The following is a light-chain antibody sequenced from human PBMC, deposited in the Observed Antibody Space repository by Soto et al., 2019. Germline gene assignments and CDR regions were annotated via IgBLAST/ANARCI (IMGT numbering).Light chain of an antibody. J-gene: IGKJ1*01. CDR1: QRINTY. CDR3: QQCYTSPRT. Sequence: DIQMTQSPSTLSAGVGDRVTITCRASQRINTYLNWYQQKPGKAPTLLIYAASNLQSGVPSRFSGGGSGTDFTLTTNTLQPDDFATYFCQQCYTSPRTFGQGTKVEIK. V-gene: IGKV1-39*01. CDR2: AAS.